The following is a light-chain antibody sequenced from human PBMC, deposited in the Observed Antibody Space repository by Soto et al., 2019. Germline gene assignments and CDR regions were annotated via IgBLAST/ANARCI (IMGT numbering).Light chain of an antibody. V-gene: IGKV3-20*01. CDR2: GAS. CDR1: QSVSSSY. J-gene: IGKJ2*01. CDR3: XXXXXXPHT. Sequence: EIVLTQSPGTLSLSPGERATLSCRASQSVSSSYLAWYQHKPGQAPRLLIYGASSRATGIPDRFSGSGSGTHFTLTISRLEPEAXXXXXXXXXXXXPHTFGQGTKLEIK.